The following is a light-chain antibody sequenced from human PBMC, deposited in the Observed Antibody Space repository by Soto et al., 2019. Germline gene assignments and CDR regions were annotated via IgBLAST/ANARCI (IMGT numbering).Light chain of an antibody. CDR3: QVWDNGSDHVV. Sequence: SYVLTQPPSVSVAPGQTARMTCVGDTIESKTVHWYQQKPGQAPVLVIFYDGDRPSGIPARFSGSNSGNTATLTISRVEAGDEADYYCQVWDNGSDHVVFGGGTQLTVL. J-gene: IGLJ3*02. CDR2: YDG. CDR1: TIESKT. V-gene: IGLV3-21*04.